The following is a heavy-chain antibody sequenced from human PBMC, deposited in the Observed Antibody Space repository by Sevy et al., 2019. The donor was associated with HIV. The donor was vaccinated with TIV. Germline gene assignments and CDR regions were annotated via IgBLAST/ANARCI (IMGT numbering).Heavy chain of an antibody. CDR3: AKGDTSTRYYYYGMDV. CDR1: GFTFSNFG. V-gene: IGHV3-23*01. Sequence: GGSLRLSCAASGFTFSNFGMSWVRQAPGKGLERVSTISGSGGTTYYADSVKGRFTISRDNSKKTLYLQMNSLRAEDTALYYCAKGDTSTRYYYYGMDVWGQGTAVTVSS. J-gene: IGHJ6*02. CDR2: ISGSGGTT. D-gene: IGHD2-2*01.